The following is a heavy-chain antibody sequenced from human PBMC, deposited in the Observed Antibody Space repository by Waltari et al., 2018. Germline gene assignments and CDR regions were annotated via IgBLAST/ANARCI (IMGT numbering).Heavy chain of an antibody. V-gene: IGHV4-38-2*02. D-gene: IGHD2-15*01. J-gene: IGHJ6*03. CDR3: AYAVYCSGGSCFPAGYYYYMDV. CDR1: GYSISRGYY. Sequence: QVQLQESGPGLVKPSETLSLTCTVSGYSISRGYYWGWLRQPPGKGLGWIGSIYHSGSTYYNPSLKSRVTISVDTSKNQFSLKLSSVTAADTAVYYCAYAVYCSGGSCFPAGYYYYMDVWGKGTTVTVSS. CDR2: IYHSGST.